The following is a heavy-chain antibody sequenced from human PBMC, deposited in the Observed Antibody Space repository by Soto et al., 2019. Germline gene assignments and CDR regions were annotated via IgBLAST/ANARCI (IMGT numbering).Heavy chain of an antibody. V-gene: IGHV3-33*01. CDR1: GFTFSSYG. CDR2: IWYDGSNK. D-gene: IGHD5-18*01. J-gene: IGHJ4*02. CDR3: ARSSYSYGLSPDT. Sequence: GGSLRLSCAASGFTFSSYGMHWVRQAPGKGLEWVAVIWYDGSNKYYADSVKGRFTISRDNSKNTLYLQMNSLRAEDTAVYYCARSSYSYGLSPDTWGQGTLVTVSS.